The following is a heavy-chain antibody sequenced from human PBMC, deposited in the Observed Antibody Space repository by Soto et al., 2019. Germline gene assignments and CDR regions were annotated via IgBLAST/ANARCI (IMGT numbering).Heavy chain of an antibody. CDR1: GGSFSGYH. CDR2: IFDSGTT. CDR3: ARAHGDFWFDP. V-gene: IGHV4-59*01. Sequence: VELQESGPGLVKPSETLSLTCTVSGGSFSGYHWAWIRQPPGKGLEWIGYIFDSGTTNFKSSLRGRVAISLDEFKNQFSLQLTAVTAADTAIYYCARAHGDFWFDPWGQGVLVIVSS. J-gene: IGHJ5*02.